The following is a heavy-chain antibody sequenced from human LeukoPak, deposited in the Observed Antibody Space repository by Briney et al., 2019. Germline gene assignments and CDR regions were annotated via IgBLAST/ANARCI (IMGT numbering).Heavy chain of an antibody. CDR1: GFTFNSYA. CDR2: ISDSGGNT. CDR3: ARHRSSWLIDY. Sequence: PGGSLRLSCAASGFTFNSYAMSWVRQAPWEGLQGVSGISDSGGNTYYADSVRGRFTISRDNSKNTLYLQMNSLRAEDAAVYYCARHRSSWLIDYWGQGTLVTVSS. V-gene: IGHV3-23*01. D-gene: IGHD6-6*01. J-gene: IGHJ4*02.